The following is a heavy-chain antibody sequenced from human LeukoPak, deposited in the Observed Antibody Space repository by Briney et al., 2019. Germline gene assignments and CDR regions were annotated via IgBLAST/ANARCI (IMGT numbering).Heavy chain of an antibody. CDR1: GFTFSDYY. CDR3: ARVGSTVAAGTPDY. CDR2: ISGSGSHT. V-gene: IGHV3-11*06. J-gene: IGHJ4*02. D-gene: IGHD6-13*01. Sequence: GGSLRLSCAASGFTFSDYYMSWIRQAPGKGLEWVSYISGSGSHTTYADSVRGRFTISRDNARNSLSLQVNSLRADDTAVYYCARVGSTVAAGTPDYWGQGTLVTVSA.